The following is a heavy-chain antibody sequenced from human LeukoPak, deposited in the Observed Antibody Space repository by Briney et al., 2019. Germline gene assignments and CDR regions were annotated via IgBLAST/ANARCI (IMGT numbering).Heavy chain of an antibody. Sequence: GGSLRLSCAASGFTFSSHAMSWVRQAPGKGLEWVSSISGSAGGTYYTDSVKGRFTISRDTSKNTLYLQMNSLRAEDTAVYYCAKDWGHYYGSGSYWDYWGQGTLVTVSS. CDR2: ISGSAGGT. CDR3: AKDWGHYYGSGSYWDY. V-gene: IGHV3-23*01. D-gene: IGHD3-10*01. CDR1: GFTFSSHA. J-gene: IGHJ4*02.